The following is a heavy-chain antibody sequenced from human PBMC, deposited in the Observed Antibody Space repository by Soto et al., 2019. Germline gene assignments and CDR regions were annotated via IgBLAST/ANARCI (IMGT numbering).Heavy chain of an antibody. Sequence: PSETLSLTCAVSGGSISSSNWWSWVRQPPGKGLEWIGEIYHSGSTNYNPSLKSRVTISVDNSKNQFSLKLSSVTAADTAVYYCARDVSTVAGSLVGWFDPGGQGTQVTVSS. CDR2: IYHSGST. V-gene: IGHV4-4*02. CDR3: ARDVSTVAGSLVGWFDP. CDR1: GGSISSSNW. D-gene: IGHD6-19*01. J-gene: IGHJ5*02.